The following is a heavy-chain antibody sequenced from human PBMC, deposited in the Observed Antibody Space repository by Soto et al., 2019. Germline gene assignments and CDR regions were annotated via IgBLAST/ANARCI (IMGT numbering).Heavy chain of an antibody. V-gene: IGHV3-30-3*01. CDR3: ARGYGDYVSDY. D-gene: IGHD4-17*01. Sequence: QVQLVGSGGGVVQPGRSLRLSCAASGFTFSSYAMHWVRQAPGKGLEWVAVISYDGSNKYYADSVKGRFTISRDNSKNTLYLQMNSLRAEDTAVYYCARGYGDYVSDYWGQGTLVTVSS. CDR2: ISYDGSNK. CDR1: GFTFSSYA. J-gene: IGHJ4*02.